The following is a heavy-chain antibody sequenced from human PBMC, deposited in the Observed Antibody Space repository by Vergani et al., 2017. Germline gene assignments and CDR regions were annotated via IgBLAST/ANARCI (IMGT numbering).Heavy chain of an antibody. Sequence: QVQLQESGPGLVKPSQTLSLTCTVSGGSISSGGYYWSWIRQHPGKGLEWIGYIYYSGSTYYNPSLKSRVTISVDTSKNQFSLKLSSVTAADTAVYYCARVVGTTIFGVNKLKYYYGMDVWGQGP. V-gene: IGHV4-31*03. CDR2: IYYSGST. J-gene: IGHJ6*02. CDR3: ARVVGTTIFGVNKLKYYYGMDV. D-gene: IGHD3-3*01. CDR1: GGSISSGGYY.